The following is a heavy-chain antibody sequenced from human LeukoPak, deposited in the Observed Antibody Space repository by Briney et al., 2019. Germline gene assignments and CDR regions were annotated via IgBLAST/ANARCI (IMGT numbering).Heavy chain of an antibody. CDR1: GGSISGSSYY. CDR2: IYYRGST. J-gene: IGHJ6*03. CDR3: ARPADLTFAPGDYYMDV. V-gene: IGHV4-39*07. D-gene: IGHD3-10*01. Sequence: SETLSLTCTVSGGSISGSSYYWGWIRQPPGKGLEWIGNIYYRGSTYYNPSLKSRVTISVDTSKNQFSLKLSSVTAADTAVYYCARPADLTFAPGDYYMDVWGKGTTVTVSS.